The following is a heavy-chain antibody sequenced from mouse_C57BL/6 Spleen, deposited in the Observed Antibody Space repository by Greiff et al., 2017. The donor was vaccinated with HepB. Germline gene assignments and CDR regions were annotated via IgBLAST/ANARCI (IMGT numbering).Heavy chain of an antibody. CDR1: GYTFTSYW. CDR2: IDPSDSYT. D-gene: IGHD2-1*01. J-gene: IGHJ4*01. V-gene: IGHV1-69*01. CDR3: ARSGHGNYDAIDY. Sequence: QVQLQQPGAELVMPGASVKLSCKASGYTFTSYWMHWVKQRPGQGLEWIGEIDPSDSYTNYNQKFKGKSTLTVDKSSSTAYMQLSSLTSEDSAVYYCARSGHGNYDAIDYWGQGTSVTVSS.